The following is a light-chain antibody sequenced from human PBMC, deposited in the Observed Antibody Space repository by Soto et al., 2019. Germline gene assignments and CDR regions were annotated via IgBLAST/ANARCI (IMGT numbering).Light chain of an antibody. Sequence: VMKQSPATLSVSPGERATLSCRASQSLRSSLAWYQQKPGQAPRLLIYGASTRATGIPARFSGSGSGTEFTLTISSLQSEDFAVYFCQQYNIWPQTFGQGTKVDIK. V-gene: IGKV3-15*01. CDR2: GAS. J-gene: IGKJ1*01. CDR1: QSLRSS. CDR3: QQYNIWPQT.